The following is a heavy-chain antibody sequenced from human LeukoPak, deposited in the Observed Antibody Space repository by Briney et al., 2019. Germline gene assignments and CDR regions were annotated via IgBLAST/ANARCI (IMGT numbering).Heavy chain of an antibody. Sequence: GGSLRLSCAASGFTFSSYGMHWVRQAPGKGLEWVAVISYDGSNKYYADSVKSRFTISRDNSKNTLYLQMNSLRAEDTAVYYCAKGRVTSTDAFDIWGQGTMVTVSS. V-gene: IGHV3-30*18. J-gene: IGHJ3*02. CDR1: GFTFSSYG. CDR3: AKGRVTSTDAFDI. D-gene: IGHD3-16*01. CDR2: ISYDGSNK.